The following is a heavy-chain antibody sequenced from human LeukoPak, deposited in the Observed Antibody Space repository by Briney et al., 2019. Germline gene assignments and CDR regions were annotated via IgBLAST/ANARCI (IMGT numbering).Heavy chain of an antibody. Sequence: SETLSLTCAVYGGSFSGYYWSWIRQPPGKGLEWIGEINHSGNTNYNPSLKSRVTISVDTSKNQFSLKLSSVNAADTAVYYCARVGVSSRWYRSFDYWGQGTLVTVSS. CDR3: ARVGVSSRWYRSFDY. CDR1: GGSFSGYY. V-gene: IGHV4-34*01. CDR2: INHSGNT. J-gene: IGHJ4*02. D-gene: IGHD6-13*01.